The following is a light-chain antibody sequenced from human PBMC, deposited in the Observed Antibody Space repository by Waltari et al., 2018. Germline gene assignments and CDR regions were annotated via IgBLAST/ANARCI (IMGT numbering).Light chain of an antibody. J-gene: IGLJ2*01. CDR2: EVS. CDR3: SSFAGTNNFVV. V-gene: IGLV2-8*01. Sequence: QSALTQPPSASGSPGQSVTISCTGTSSDAGGYNYVSWYQQHPGKAPKLMIYEVSQRPPGVPDRFSGSKSGDTASLTVSGLQAEDEADYYCSSFAGTNNFVVFGGGTKLTV. CDR1: SSDAGGYNY.